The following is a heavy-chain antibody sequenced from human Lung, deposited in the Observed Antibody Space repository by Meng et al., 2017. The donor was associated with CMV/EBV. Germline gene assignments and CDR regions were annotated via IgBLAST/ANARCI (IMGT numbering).Heavy chain of an antibody. CDR2: IIPILGVT. Sequence: SVXVSCXXSGGSFSRFVVSWVRQAPGQGPEWMGGIIPILGVTNYAQKFQGRLTITADKSTTTVYLEWSSLRAADTALYYCVFSEEYYHFRSGPDWYYHYGMDVWGQGXAVTVSS. J-gene: IGHJ6*02. CDR3: VFSEEYYHFRSGPDWYYHYGMDV. CDR1: GGSFSRFV. D-gene: IGHD3-3*01. V-gene: IGHV1-69*10.